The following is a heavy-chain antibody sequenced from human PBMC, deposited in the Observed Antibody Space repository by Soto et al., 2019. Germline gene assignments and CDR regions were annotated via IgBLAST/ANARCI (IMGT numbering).Heavy chain of an antibody. V-gene: IGHV1-69*01. CDR1: RGTFTNYA. J-gene: IGHJ4*02. D-gene: IGHD3-22*01. CDR3: ARDRAGYYSHFVY. Sequence: QVYLVQSGAEVKKPGSSVKVSCKALRGTFTNYAFSWVRQAPGQGLEWMGGIMPFFGSGNYAQKFQGRINITAAESTSSVYWELTSLRSEDTAVYYCARDRAGYYSHFVYWGQGTLVTVSS. CDR2: IMPFFGSG.